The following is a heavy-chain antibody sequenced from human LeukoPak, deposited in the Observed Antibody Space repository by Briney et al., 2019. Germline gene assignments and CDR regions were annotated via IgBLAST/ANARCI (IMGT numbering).Heavy chain of an antibody. D-gene: IGHD6-6*01. CDR1: GGSISSYY. CDR3: AREYSSSSFDP. J-gene: IGHJ5*02. CDR2: IYYSGST. Sequence: SETLSLTCTVSGGSISSYYWSWLRQPPGKGLEWIGYIYYSGSTNYNPSLKSRVTISVDTSKNQFSLKLSSVTAADTAVYYCAREYSSSSFDPWGPGALVTVSS. V-gene: IGHV4-59*01.